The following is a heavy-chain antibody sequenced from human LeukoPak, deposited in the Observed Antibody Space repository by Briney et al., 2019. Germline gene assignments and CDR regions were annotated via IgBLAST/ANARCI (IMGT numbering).Heavy chain of an antibody. J-gene: IGHJ4*02. CDR2: IYYSGST. D-gene: IGHD2-2*01. CDR3: ARHPLTYCSSTSCYG. V-gene: IGHV4-39*01. Sequence: SETLSLTCTVSGGSISSSSYYWGWIRQPPGKGLEWIGGIYYSGSTYYNPSVKSRATISVDTSKNQFSLKLRSVTAADTAVYYCARHPLTYCSSTSCYGWGQGTLVTVSS. CDR1: GGSISSSSYY.